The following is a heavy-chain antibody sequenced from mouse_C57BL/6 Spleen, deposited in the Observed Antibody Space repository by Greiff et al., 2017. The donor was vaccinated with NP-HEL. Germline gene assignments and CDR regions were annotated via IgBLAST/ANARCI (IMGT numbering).Heavy chain of an antibody. J-gene: IGHJ2*01. CDR3: ARDPDGYDGEAFDY. V-gene: IGHV5-4*01. Sequence: DVHLVESGGGLVKPGGSLKLSCAASGFTFSSYAMSWVRQTPEKRLEWVATISDGGSYTYYPDNVKGRFTISRDNAKNNLDLQMSHLKSEDTAMYYWARDPDGYDGEAFDYWGQGTTRTVSS. CDR1: GFTFSSYA. CDR2: ISDGGSYT. D-gene: IGHD2-2*01.